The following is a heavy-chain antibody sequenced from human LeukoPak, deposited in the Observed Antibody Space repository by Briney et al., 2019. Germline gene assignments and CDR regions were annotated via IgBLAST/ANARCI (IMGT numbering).Heavy chain of an antibody. Sequence: PGGSLRLSCAASGFTFDDYGMSWVRQAPGKGLEWVAFIRYDGSNKYYADSVKGRFTISRDNSKNTLYLQMNSLRAEDTAVYYCAKDPRIGYNWNDAEDYMDVWGKGTTVTISS. D-gene: IGHD1-1*01. CDR1: GFTFDDYG. CDR2: IRYDGSNK. CDR3: AKDPRIGYNWNDAEDYMDV. J-gene: IGHJ6*03. V-gene: IGHV3-30*02.